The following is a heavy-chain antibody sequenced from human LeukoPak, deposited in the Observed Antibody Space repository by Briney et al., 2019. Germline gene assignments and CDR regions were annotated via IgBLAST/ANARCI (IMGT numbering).Heavy chain of an antibody. CDR2: IYYGGST. CDR1: GGSISSYY. J-gene: IGHJ4*02. D-gene: IGHD3-10*01. Sequence: SETLSLTCTVSGGSISSYYWSWIRQPPGKGLEWIGYIYYGGSTNYNPSLKSRVTISVDTSKNQFSLKLSPVTAADTAVYYCARVSPLLWFGEFDYWGQGTLVTVSS. CDR3: ARVSPLLWFGEFDY. V-gene: IGHV4-59*01.